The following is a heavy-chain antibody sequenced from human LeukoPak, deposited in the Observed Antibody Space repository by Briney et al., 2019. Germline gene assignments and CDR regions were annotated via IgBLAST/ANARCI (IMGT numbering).Heavy chain of an antibody. CDR3: ARPWIQLWSLAEDAFDI. J-gene: IGHJ3*02. Sequence: ASVKVSCKASGYTFTGYYMHWVRQAPGHGLEWMGWINPDSGGTNYAQKFQGRVTMTRDTSISTAYMELSRLRSDDTAVYYCARPWIQLWSLAEDAFDIWGQGTMVTVSS. V-gene: IGHV1-2*02. CDR2: INPDSGGT. D-gene: IGHD5-18*01. CDR1: GYTFTGYY.